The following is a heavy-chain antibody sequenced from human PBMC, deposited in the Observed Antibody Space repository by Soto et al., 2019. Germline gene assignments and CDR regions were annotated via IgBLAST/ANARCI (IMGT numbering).Heavy chain of an antibody. D-gene: IGHD1-26*01. CDR3: TTDHTGILGTTAFSY. J-gene: IGHJ4*02. Sequence: QVQLVESGGGVVQPGRSLRLSCAVSGFTFSTYATHWVRQAPGKGLEWVAVISYDGSNKYYADSVKGRFTISRDNSKNTLYLQITSLKAEDTAVYYCTTDHTGILGTTAFSYWGQGTLVTVSS. CDR1: GFTFSTYA. V-gene: IGHV3-30-3*01. CDR2: ISYDGSNK.